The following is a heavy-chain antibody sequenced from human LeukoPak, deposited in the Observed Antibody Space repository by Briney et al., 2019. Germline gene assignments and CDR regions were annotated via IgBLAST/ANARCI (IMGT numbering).Heavy chain of an antibody. J-gene: IGHJ6*02. V-gene: IGHV3-30*18. CDR2: VSYDGSNK. D-gene: IGHD6-13*01. CDR1: GFTFSSYG. Sequence: PGRSLRVSCAASGFTFSSYGMHWVRQAPGKGLEWVAVVSYDGSNKYYADSVKGRFTISRDNSKNTLYLQMNSLRAEDTAVYYCAKAGYSSSWGANYGMDVWGQGTTVTVSS. CDR3: AKAGYSSSWGANYGMDV.